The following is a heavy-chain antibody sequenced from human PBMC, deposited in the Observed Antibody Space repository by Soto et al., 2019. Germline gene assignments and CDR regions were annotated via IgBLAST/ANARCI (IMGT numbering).Heavy chain of an antibody. CDR1: GFNFNIHA. CDR3: AKDQFNGNGVFDGFDV. D-gene: IGHD2-8*01. CDR2: IGSSDI. J-gene: IGHJ3*01. Sequence: GWSLRLSCAATGFNFNIHAMSWVRQAPGEGLEWVSTIGSSDIYYADSVKGRFTISRDNSKNILFLQMNSLRAGDTAVYYCAKDQFNGNGVFDGFDVGGQGTMATVS. V-gene: IGHV3-23*01.